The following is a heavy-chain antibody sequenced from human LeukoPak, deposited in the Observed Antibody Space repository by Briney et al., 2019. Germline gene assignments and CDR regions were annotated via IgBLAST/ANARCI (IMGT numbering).Heavy chain of an antibody. D-gene: IGHD1-26*01. CDR2: IKEDGSGK. J-gene: IGHJ3*02. V-gene: IGHV3-7*01. CDR1: GLTFSSYW. CDR3: ARDRYSERVFDI. Sequence: GGSLRLSCVDSGLTFSSYWMSWVRQAPGKGLEWVANIKEDGSGKHYVDSVKGRFTISRDNAKNSVYLQMNSLRVEDTAVYYCARDRYSERVFDIWGQGTMVSVSS.